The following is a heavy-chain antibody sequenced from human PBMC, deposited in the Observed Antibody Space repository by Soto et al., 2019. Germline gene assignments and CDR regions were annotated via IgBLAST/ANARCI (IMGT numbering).Heavy chain of an antibody. V-gene: IGHV3-21*04. D-gene: IGHD1-1*01. CDR3: VRGTPTPGLDI. CDR1: GFPFSRYS. CDR2: ISSGGTST. J-gene: IGHJ6*02. Sequence: PGGSLRLSCEASGFPFSRYSLNWVRQAPGKGLEWVSSISSGGTSTNYVDSVRGRFSTSRDNARNSFYLNMDSLRVGDTATYYCVRGTPTPGLDIWGRGTTVTVSS.